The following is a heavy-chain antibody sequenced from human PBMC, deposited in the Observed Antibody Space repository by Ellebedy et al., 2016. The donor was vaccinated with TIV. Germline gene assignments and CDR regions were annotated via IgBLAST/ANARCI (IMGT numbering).Heavy chain of an antibody. V-gene: IGHV4-34*09. D-gene: IGHD1-7*01. CDR1: GGTFSGYY. CDR3: ARVLTRGTTTFDY. CDR2: IHHDGTT. J-gene: IGHJ4*02. Sequence: MPSETLSLTCAVYGGTFSGYYWTWIRQHPGKGLEWIGYIHHDGTTYYNPSLRSRVTISVDTSKNQFSLKLSSVTAADTAVYYCARVLTRGTTTFDYWGQGTLVTVSS.